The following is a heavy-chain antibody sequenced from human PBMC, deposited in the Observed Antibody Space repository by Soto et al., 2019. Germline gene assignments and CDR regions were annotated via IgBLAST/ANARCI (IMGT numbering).Heavy chain of an antibody. Sequence: EVQLVESGGGLVKPGGSLRLSCAASGFTFSSYSMNWVRQAPGKGLEWVSYISSSSSYIYYADSVKGRFTISRDNAKNSLYLQMNSLRAEDTAVYYCARGIVVVPAAMAYWGQGTLVTVSS. CDR2: ISSSSSYI. D-gene: IGHD2-2*01. CDR3: ARGIVVVPAAMAY. V-gene: IGHV3-21*01. CDR1: GFTFSSYS. J-gene: IGHJ4*02.